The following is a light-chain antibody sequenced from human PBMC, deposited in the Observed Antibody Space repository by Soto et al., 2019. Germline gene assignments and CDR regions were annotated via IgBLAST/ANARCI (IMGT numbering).Light chain of an antibody. CDR3: FSYAGSYTVV. CDR1: SSDVGGYTY. J-gene: IGLJ2*01. Sequence: QSALTQPRSVSGSPGQSVTISCTGTSSDVGGYTYVSWYQQHPGKAPKLMLYDVTKRPSGVPDRFSGSMSGNTASLTISGLQADDEAHYYCFSYAGSYTVVLGGGTKLTVL. V-gene: IGLV2-11*01. CDR2: DVT.